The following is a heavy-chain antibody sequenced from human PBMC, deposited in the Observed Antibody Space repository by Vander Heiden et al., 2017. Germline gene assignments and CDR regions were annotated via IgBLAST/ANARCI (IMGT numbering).Heavy chain of an antibody. Sequence: QLQLQESSPGLGKPSETLSLTCTVSGGSISSTIYYWGWIRQPPGKGLEWIGSIYYSGSTYYNPSLNSRVTISVDTSKNQFSLKLSSVTAADTAVYYCARQGVHYDSSGYYYQYFQHWGQGTLVTVSS. V-gene: IGHV4-39*01. CDR3: ARQGVHYDSSGYYYQYFQH. J-gene: IGHJ1*01. D-gene: IGHD3-22*01. CDR1: GGSISSTIYY. CDR2: IYYSGST.